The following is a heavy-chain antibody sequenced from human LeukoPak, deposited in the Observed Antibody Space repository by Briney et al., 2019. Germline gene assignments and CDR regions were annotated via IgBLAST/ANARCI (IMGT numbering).Heavy chain of an antibody. Sequence: GASVKVSCKASGYTFTSYGISWVRQAPGQGLEWRGWISAYNGNTNYAQKLQGRVTMTTDTSTSTAYMELRSLRSDDTAVYYCARGGCSSTSCYWTSEPRYMDVRGKGTTVTVSS. CDR1: GYTFTSYG. V-gene: IGHV1-18*01. J-gene: IGHJ6*03. D-gene: IGHD2-2*01. CDR2: ISAYNGNT. CDR3: ARGGCSSTSCYWTSEPRYMDV.